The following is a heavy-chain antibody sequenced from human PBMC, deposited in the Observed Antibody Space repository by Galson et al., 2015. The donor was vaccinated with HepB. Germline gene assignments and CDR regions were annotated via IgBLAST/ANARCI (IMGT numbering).Heavy chain of an antibody. CDR1: GFTFSSYA. Sequence: SLRLSCAASGFTFSSYAMSWVRQAPGKGLEWVSAIRGSGGSTYYADSVKGRFTISRDNSKNTLYLQMNSLRAEDTAVYYCAKDPVLRFLESLNWFDPWGQGTLVTVSS. V-gene: IGHV3-23*01. CDR3: AKDPVLRFLESLNWFDP. J-gene: IGHJ5*02. D-gene: IGHD3-3*01. CDR2: IRGSGGST.